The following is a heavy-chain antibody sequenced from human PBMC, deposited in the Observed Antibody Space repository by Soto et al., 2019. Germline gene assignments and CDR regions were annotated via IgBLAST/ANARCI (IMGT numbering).Heavy chain of an antibody. CDR1: GYTFHNYG. CDR3: ARGSESFDL. Sequence: QVLLMQSGPEVKKPGASVKVSCKASGYTFHNYGISWVRQVPGQGLEWMGWISGYNGNTNYAPKIQGRVTVTRDTSTATAYMELRSLRSYDTAIYYCARGSESFDLWGQGTLVTVSS. J-gene: IGHJ4*02. D-gene: IGHD1-26*01. V-gene: IGHV1-18*01. CDR2: ISGYNGNT.